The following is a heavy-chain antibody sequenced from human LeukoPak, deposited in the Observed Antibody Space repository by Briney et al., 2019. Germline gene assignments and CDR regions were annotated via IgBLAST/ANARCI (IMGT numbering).Heavy chain of an antibody. D-gene: IGHD6-19*01. CDR3: ARSEQFPYYMDV. Sequence: EASVTVSCKASVYTFTGYYMHWVRQAPGQGLEWMGWINPNSGGTNYAQKFQGRVTMTRDTSISTAYMELSRLRSDDTAVYYCARSEQFPYYMDVWGKGTTVTVSS. J-gene: IGHJ6*03. CDR2: INPNSGGT. CDR1: VYTFTGYY. V-gene: IGHV1-2*02.